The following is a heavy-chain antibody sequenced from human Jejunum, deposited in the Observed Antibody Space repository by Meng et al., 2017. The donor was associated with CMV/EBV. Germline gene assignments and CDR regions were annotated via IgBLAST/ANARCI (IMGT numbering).Heavy chain of an antibody. D-gene: IGHD3-3*01. Sequence: FTRYWMHWVRQAPGQGLEWVGVVDPSGGGTLYAQILRGRVALTRDTSTNTDYMELSSLRSEDTAVYYCARDQSGTISGVAGWWFDPWGQETLVTVSS. CDR1: FTRYW. J-gene: IGHJ5*02. CDR3: ARDQSGTISGVAGWWFDP. CDR2: VDPSGGGT. V-gene: IGHV1-46*01.